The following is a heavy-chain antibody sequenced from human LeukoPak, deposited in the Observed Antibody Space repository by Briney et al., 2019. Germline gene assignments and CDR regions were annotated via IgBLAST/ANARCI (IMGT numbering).Heavy chain of an antibody. CDR1: GFTFSDYY. D-gene: IGHD3-16*02. CDR2: ISSSGSTI. CDR3: ARERDDYVWGSYRYIDY. V-gene: IGHV3-11*01. J-gene: IGHJ4*02. Sequence: GGSLRLSCAASGFTFSDYYMSWIRQAPGKGLEGVSYISSSGSTIYYADSVKGRFTISRDNAKNSLYLQMNSLRAEDTAVYYCARERDDYVWGSYRYIDYWGQGTLVTVSS.